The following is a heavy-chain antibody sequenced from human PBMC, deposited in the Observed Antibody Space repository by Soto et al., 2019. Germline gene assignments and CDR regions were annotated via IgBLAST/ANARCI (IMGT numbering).Heavy chain of an antibody. CDR1: GDSISRYY. V-gene: IGHV4-59*01. Sequence: QVQLQESGPGLVKPSETLSLTCSVSGDSISRYYWGWIRKPPGKGLEWLGYIYETGKSNYSPSLKSRVTMSVDTSTKLFSLKLTSVTAADTAVYYCVRGTPGWWLAYWGQGTLVTVSS. CDR3: VRGTPGWWLAY. D-gene: IGHD2-21*01. J-gene: IGHJ4*02. CDR2: IYETGKS.